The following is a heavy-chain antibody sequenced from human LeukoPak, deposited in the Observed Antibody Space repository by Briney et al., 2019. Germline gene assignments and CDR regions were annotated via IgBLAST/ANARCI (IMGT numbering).Heavy chain of an antibody. CDR3: ARHHSGYDWGSWFDP. CDR1: GYSFTSYW. V-gene: IGHV5-51*01. Sequence: GESLKISCKGFGYSFTSYWIGWVRQMPGTGVEGMGIIYPGDSDTRYSPSFQGQVTLSADKSISPAYLQWSSLKASDPAMYYCARHHSGYDWGSWFDPWGQGTLVTVSS. J-gene: IGHJ5*02. CDR2: IYPGDSDT. D-gene: IGHD5-12*01.